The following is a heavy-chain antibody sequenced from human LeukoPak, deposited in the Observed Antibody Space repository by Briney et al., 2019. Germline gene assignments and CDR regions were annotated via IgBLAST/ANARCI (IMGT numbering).Heavy chain of an antibody. CDR2: IYYSGST. CDR3: ASEGVLRYFDSSY. CDR1: GGSISSYY. V-gene: IGHV4-59*08. J-gene: IGHJ4*02. Sequence: SETLSLTCTVSGGSISSYYWSWIRQPPGKGLEWIGYIYYSGSTNYNPSLKSRVTISVDTSKNQFSLKLSSVTAADTAVYYCASEGVLRYFDSSYWGQGTLVTVSS. D-gene: IGHD3-9*01.